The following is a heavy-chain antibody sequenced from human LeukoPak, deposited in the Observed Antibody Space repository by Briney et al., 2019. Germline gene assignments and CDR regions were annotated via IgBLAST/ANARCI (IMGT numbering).Heavy chain of an antibody. V-gene: IGHV3-33*01. CDR1: GFTFSSYG. CDR3: ARDLSSSWYKSYYYYGMDV. Sequence: PGGSLRLSCAASGFTFSSYGMHWVRQAPGKGLEWVAVIWYDGSNKYYADSVKGRFSISRDNSKNTLYLQMNSLRAEDTAVYYCARDLSSSWYKSYYYYGMDVWGQGTTVTVSS. D-gene: IGHD6-13*01. J-gene: IGHJ6*02. CDR2: IWYDGSNK.